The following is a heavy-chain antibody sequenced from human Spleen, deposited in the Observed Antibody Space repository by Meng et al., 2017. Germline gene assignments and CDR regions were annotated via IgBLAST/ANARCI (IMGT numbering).Heavy chain of an antibody. Sequence: QLQESGPGLVKPSQTLSLPCPGSGGSLSSRTYPWGWIRQPPGKGLEWRGSINYSGTTYYHSSLKSRVTISVDTSKMQFSLRLTSVTAADTAVYYCARRAVRGDIDYWGHGTLVTVSS. J-gene: IGHJ4*01. D-gene: IGHD3-10*01. CDR2: INYSGTT. V-gene: IGHV4-39*01. CDR3: ARRAVRGDIDY. CDR1: GGSLSSRTYP.